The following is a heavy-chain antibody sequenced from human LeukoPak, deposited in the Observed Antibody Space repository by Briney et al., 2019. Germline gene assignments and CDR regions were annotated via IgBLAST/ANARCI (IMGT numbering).Heavy chain of an antibody. CDR1: GYTFTGYY. V-gene: IGHV1-2*06. D-gene: IGHD6-6*01. CDR3: AREYSSSPWYFDV. J-gene: IGHJ2*01. Sequence: GASVKVSCKASGYTFTGYYMHWVRQAPGQGLEWMGRINPNSGGTDYAQKFQGRVTMTRDTSISTAYMELSRLRSDDTAVYYCAREYSSSPWYFDVWGRGTLVTDSS. CDR2: INPNSGGT.